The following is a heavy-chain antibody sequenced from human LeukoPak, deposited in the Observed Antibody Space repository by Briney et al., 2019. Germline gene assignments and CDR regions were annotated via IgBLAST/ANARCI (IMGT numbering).Heavy chain of an antibody. CDR1: GYTFTSYD. J-gene: IGHJ3*02. V-gene: IGHV1-69*06. CDR3: ATHHYDSSGYYYDAFDI. D-gene: IGHD3-22*01. CDR2: IIPIFGTA. Sequence: ASVKVSCKASGYTFTSYDINWVRQATGQGLEWMGGIIPIFGTANYAQKFQGRVTITADKSTSTAYMELSSLRSGDTAMYYCATHHYDSSGYYYDAFDIWGQGTMVTVSS.